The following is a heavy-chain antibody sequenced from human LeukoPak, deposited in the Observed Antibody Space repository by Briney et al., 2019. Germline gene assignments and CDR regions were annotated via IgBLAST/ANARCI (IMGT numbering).Heavy chain of an antibody. Sequence: SETLSLTCAVSGGSFSGYYWTWIRQPPGKGLEWIGEINHSGSANYNPSLKSRVTISLDTSKNQFSLKLSSVTAADTAVYYCARQINVLRFLEWTGGDWFDPWGQGTLVTVSS. V-gene: IGHV4-34*01. CDR2: INHSGSA. D-gene: IGHD3-3*01. J-gene: IGHJ5*02. CDR3: ARQINVLRFLEWTGGDWFDP. CDR1: GGSFSGYY.